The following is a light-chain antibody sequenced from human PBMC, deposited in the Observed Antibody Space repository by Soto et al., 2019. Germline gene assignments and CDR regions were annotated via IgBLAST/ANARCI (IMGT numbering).Light chain of an antibody. J-gene: IGLJ3*02. Sequence: QAVVTQEPSFSVSPGGTVTLTCGLSSGSVSTSYYPSWYQQTPGQAPRTLIYSTNTRSSGVPDRFSGSILGNKAALTITGAQADDESDYYCVLYMGRGIVLVFGGGTKVTVL. CDR2: STN. CDR3: VLYMGRGIVLV. CDR1: SGSVSTSYY. V-gene: IGLV8-61*01.